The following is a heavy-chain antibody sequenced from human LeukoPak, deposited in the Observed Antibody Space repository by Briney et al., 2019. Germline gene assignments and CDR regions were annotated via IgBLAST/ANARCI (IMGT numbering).Heavy chain of an antibody. CDR1: GYTFTSYA. CDR3: AREGSSSWYSPYYYYYGMDV. D-gene: IGHD6-13*01. CDR2: INTNTGNP. J-gene: IGHJ6*02. V-gene: IGHV7-4-1*02. Sequence: ASVKVSCKASGYTFTSYAMNWVRQAPGQGLEWMGWINTNTGNPTYAQGFTGRFVFSLDTSVSTAYLQISSLKAEDTAVYYCAREGSSSWYSPYYYYYGMDVWGQGTTVTVSS.